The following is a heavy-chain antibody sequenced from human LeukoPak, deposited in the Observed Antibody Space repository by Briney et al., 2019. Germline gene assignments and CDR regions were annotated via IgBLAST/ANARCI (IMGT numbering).Heavy chain of an antibody. Sequence: GGSLRLSCATSGFTYSSCVMAWVRQAPGKGLEWVSSISGSGGSTYYADSVKGRFTISRDNSMNTLYLQMNSLTAEDTAVYYCARVLAVALDYWGQGTLVTVSS. CDR3: ARVLAVALDY. CDR2: ISGSGGST. D-gene: IGHD6-19*01. J-gene: IGHJ4*02. CDR1: GFTYSSCV. V-gene: IGHV3-23*01.